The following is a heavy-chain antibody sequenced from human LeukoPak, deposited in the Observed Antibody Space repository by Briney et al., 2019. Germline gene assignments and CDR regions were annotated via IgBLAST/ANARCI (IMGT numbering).Heavy chain of an antibody. CDR1: GFTFSSYA. CDR3: ARYNFHGSGSYQVDY. Sequence: PGGPLRLSCAASGFTFSSYAMSWVRQAPGKGLEWVAVISYDGSNKYYADSVKGRFTISRDNSKNTLYLQMNSLRAEDTAVYYCARYNFHGSGSYQVDYWGQGTLVTVSS. V-gene: IGHV3-30-3*01. J-gene: IGHJ4*02. D-gene: IGHD3-10*01. CDR2: ISYDGSNK.